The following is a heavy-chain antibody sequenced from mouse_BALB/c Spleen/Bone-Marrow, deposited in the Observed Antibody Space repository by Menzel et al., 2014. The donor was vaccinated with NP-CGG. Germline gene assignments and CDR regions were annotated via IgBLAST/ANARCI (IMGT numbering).Heavy chain of an antibody. CDR1: GYSFTGYF. D-gene: IGHD2-3*01. J-gene: IGHJ3*01. Sequence: EVQLQESGPELVKPGASVKISYKASGYSFTGYFMNWVKQSHGKSLEWIGRINPYNGDTFYNQKFKGKATLTVDKSSSTAHMELLSLTSEDSAVYYCGGQDGYYGGFAYWGQGTLVTVSA. V-gene: IGHV1-37*01. CDR2: INPYNGDT. CDR3: GGQDGYYGGFAY.